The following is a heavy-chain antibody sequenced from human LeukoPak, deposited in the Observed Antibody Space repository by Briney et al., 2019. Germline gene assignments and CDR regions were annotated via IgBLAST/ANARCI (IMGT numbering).Heavy chain of an antibody. V-gene: IGHV1-18*01. J-gene: IGHJ1*01. Sequence: ASVKVSCTASGYTFTNYGISWVRQAPGQGLEWMGWISASNGHTDYAQNLQDRVTMTTYTSTSTVYMELRSLRSDDTAVYYCVASRSGWTAEYFQHWGQGTLVTVSS. CDR3: VASRSGWTAEYFQH. D-gene: IGHD6-19*01. CDR1: GYTFTNYG. CDR2: ISASNGHT.